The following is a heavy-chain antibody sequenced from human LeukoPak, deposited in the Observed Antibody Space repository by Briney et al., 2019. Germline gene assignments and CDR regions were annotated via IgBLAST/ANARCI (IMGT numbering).Heavy chain of an antibody. CDR1: GFTFSSYW. CDR3: ARVSIAARYFDY. D-gene: IGHD6-6*01. J-gene: IGHJ4*02. Sequence: PGGSLRLSCAASGFTFSSYWMHWVRKAPGKGLVWVSRINSDGSSTSYADSVKGRFTISRDNAKNTLYLQMNSLRAEDTAVYYCARVSIAARYFDYWGQGTLVTVSS. CDR2: INSDGSST. V-gene: IGHV3-74*01.